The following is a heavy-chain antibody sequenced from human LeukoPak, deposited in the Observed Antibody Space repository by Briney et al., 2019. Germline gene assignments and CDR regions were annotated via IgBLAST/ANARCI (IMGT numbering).Heavy chain of an antibody. CDR2: IWYDGSNK. J-gene: IGHJ4*02. CDR3: ARNYDSSGYYYNFDY. CDR1: GFTFSRYG. V-gene: IGHV3-33*01. Sequence: PGRSLRLSCAASGFTFSRYGMHWVRQAPGKGLEWVAVIWYDGSNKYYADSVKGRFTISRDNSKNTLYLQMNSLRAGDTAVYYCARNYDSSGYYYNFDYWGQGTLVTVSS. D-gene: IGHD3-22*01.